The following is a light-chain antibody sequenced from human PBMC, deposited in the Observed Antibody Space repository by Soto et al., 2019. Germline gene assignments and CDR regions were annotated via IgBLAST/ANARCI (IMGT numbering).Light chain of an antibody. J-gene: IGKJ4*01. V-gene: IGKV3D-20*02. Sequence: EIVLTQSPGTLSLSPGERATLSCRASQSVSSTYLVWYQQKPGQAPRLLIYGASTRATGIPARFSGSGSGTEFTLTISSLQSEDFAVYYCQQRSKWPLTFGGGTKVDIK. CDR3: QQRSKWPLT. CDR2: GAS. CDR1: QSVSSTY.